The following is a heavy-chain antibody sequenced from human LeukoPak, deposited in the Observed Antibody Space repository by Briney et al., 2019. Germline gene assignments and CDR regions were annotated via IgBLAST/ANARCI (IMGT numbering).Heavy chain of an antibody. CDR1: GLTFSNAW. CDR3: YSSGRGP. J-gene: IGHJ5*02. Sequence: PGGSLRLSCEASGLTFSNAWMTWVRQTPGKGLEWVGRIKSKTAGGATDYAAPVKGRFTISRDDSEKTAFLQMNSLQSEDTAVHFCYSSGRGPWGQGTLVIVSS. D-gene: IGHD3-10*01. V-gene: IGHV3-15*01. CDR2: IKSKTAGGAT.